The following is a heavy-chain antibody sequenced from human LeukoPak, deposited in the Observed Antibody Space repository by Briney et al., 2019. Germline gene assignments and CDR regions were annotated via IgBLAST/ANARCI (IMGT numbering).Heavy chain of an antibody. CDR3: VREGGDTFAFYS. CDR1: GFTFSSYS. CDR2: ISSSSSYI. J-gene: IGHJ5*01. Sequence: GGSLRLSCAASGFTFSSYSMNWVRQAPGKGLEWVSSISSSSSYIYYADSVKGRFTISRDNAKNSLYLQMNSLRVEDTALYYCVREGGDTFAFYSWGQGTLVTVSS. D-gene: IGHD2-21*02. V-gene: IGHV3-21*01.